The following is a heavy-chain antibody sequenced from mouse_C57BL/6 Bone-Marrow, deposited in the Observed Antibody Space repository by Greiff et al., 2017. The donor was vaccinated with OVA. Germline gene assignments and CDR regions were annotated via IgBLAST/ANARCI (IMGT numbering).Heavy chain of an antibody. J-gene: IGHJ1*03. V-gene: IGHV1-64*01. CDR3: ARPLYYYGSSYWYFDV. D-gene: IGHD1-1*01. CDR2: IHPNSGST. Sequence: QVHVKQPGAELVKPGASVKLSCKASGYTFTSYWMHWVKQRPGQGLEWIGMIHPNSGSTNYNEKFKSKATLSVDKSSSTAYMQLSSLTSEDSAVYYCARPLYYYGSSYWYFDVWGTGTTVTVSS. CDR1: GYTFTSYW.